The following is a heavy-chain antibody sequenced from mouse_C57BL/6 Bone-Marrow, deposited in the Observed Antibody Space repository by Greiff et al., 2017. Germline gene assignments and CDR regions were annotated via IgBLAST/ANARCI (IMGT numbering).Heavy chain of an antibody. CDR1: GYTFTSYW. D-gene: IGHD1-1*01. Sequence: QVQLQQPGAELVKPGASVKVSCKASGYTFTSYWMHWVKQRPGQGLEWIGRIHPSDSDTNYNQKFQGKATLTVDKSSSTAYMQLSSLTSEDSAVYYCAIPLRYYAMDYWGQGTSVTVSS. CDR2: IHPSDSDT. CDR3: AIPLRYYAMDY. V-gene: IGHV1-74*01. J-gene: IGHJ4*01.